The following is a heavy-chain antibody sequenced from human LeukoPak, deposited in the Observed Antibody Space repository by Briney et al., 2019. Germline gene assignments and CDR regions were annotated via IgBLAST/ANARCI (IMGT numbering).Heavy chain of an antibody. CDR3: ARVRREITMIVVVTYYFDY. V-gene: IGHV4-59*01. J-gene: IGHJ4*02. D-gene: IGHD3-22*01. CDR1: GGSISSYY. Sequence: SETLSLTRTVSGGSISSYYWSWIRQPPGKGLEWIGYIYYSGSTNYNPFLKSRVTISVDTSKNQFSLKLSSVTAADTAVYYCARVRREITMIVVVTYYFDYWGQGTLVTVSS. CDR2: IYYSGST.